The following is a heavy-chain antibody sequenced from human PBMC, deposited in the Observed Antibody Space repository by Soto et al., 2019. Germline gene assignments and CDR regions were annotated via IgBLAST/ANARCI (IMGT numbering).Heavy chain of an antibody. CDR3: AKDEAYCDFWSGYYPSDNSFDP. D-gene: IGHD3-3*01. Sequence: EVQLLESGGGLVQPGGSLRLSCAASGFTFSSYAMSWVRQAPGKGLEWVSTISGSGANTNHADSVKGRFTISRDNSKNTLYLQMNSLRVEDTAVYYCAKDEAYCDFWSGYYPSDNSFDPWGQGTLVTVSS. J-gene: IGHJ5*02. CDR1: GFTFSSYA. CDR2: ISGSGANT. V-gene: IGHV3-23*01.